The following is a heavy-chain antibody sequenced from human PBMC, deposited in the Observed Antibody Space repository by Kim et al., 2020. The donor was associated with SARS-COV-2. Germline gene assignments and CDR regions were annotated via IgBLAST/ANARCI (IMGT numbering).Heavy chain of an antibody. Sequence: GGSLRLSCAASQFTFSSYGMSWVRQAPGKGLEWVSAIVGSGSSIYYADSVKGRFTISRDNSKNTLYLQMNSLRAEDTAVYYCARNSRGSSEWELLRWFDPWGQGTLVTVSS. D-gene: IGHD1-26*01. V-gene: IGHV3-23*01. J-gene: IGHJ5*02. CDR1: QFTFSSYG. CDR3: ARNSRGSSEWELLRWFDP. CDR2: IVGSGSSI.